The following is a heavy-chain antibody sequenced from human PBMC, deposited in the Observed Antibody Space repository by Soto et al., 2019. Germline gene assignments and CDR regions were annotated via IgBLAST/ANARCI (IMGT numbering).Heavy chain of an antibody. CDR1: GFTFDDYA. D-gene: IGHD6-19*01. Sequence: EVQLVESGGGLVQPGRSLRLSCAASGFTFDDYAMHWVRQAPGKGLEWVSGISWNSGSIGYADSVKGRFTISRDNAKNSVYLQMNSLRAEDTALYYCAKDKAVAVTVTHHPHDAFDIWGQGTMVTVSS. CDR3: AKDKAVAVTVTHHPHDAFDI. J-gene: IGHJ3*02. CDR2: ISWNSGSI. V-gene: IGHV3-9*01.